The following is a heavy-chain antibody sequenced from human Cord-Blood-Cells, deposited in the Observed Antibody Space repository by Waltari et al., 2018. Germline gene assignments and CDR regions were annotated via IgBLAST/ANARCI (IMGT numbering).Heavy chain of an antibody. D-gene: IGHD2-15*01. CDR3: ARTPTEDIVVVVAAPFDY. CDR1: GYTFPSSG. Sequence: QVHLLQSGAEAKKPGAPATVLCNASGYTFPSSGTRWVRPSPRQRLDWVGWVSAKNGKTNDAQKLQGRDTMTTDTSTRTAYMGLRSLRSDDTAVYYCARTPTEDIVVVVAAPFDYWGQGTLVTVSS. V-gene: IGHV1-18*04. J-gene: IGHJ4*02. CDR2: VSAKNGKT.